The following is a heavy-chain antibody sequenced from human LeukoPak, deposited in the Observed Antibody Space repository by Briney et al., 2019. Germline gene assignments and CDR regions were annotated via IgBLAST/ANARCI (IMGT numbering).Heavy chain of an antibody. CDR3: ATAQSKPYCSSTSCSSWFDP. D-gene: IGHD2-2*01. CDR1: GGSISSYY. V-gene: IGHV4-4*07. J-gene: IGHJ5*02. CDR2: IYTGGST. Sequence: PSETLSLTCTVSGGSISSYYWSWIRQPAGKGLEWIGRIYTGGSTNYNPSLKSRVTMSVDTSKNQFSLKLSSVTAADTAVYYCATAQSKPYCSSTSCSSWFDPWGQGTLVTVSS.